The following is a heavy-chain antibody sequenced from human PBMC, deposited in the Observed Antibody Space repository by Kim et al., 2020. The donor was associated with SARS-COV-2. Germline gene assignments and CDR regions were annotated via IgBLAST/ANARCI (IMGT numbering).Heavy chain of an antibody. V-gene: IGHV1-69*01. D-gene: IGHD3-10*01. Sequence: TANYAQKFQGRVTITADESTSTAYMELSSLRSEDTAVYYCAGIHDRGDGYWGQGTLVTVSS. J-gene: IGHJ4*02. CDR2: TA. CDR3: AGIHDRGDGY.